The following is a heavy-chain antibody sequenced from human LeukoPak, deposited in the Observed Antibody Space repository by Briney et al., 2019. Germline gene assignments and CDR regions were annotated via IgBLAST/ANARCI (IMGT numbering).Heavy chain of an antibody. CDR3: AKDKRPYYYDSSGYFVTSSPSDY. D-gene: IGHD3-22*01. V-gene: IGHV3-23*01. CDR2: IRGSGGST. Sequence: GGSLRLSCAASGFTFSSYAMSWVRQAPGKGLEGVSAIRGSGGSTYYADSVKGRFTISRDNSKNTLYLQMHSLRAEDTAVYYCAKDKRPYYYDSSGYFVTSSPSDYWGQGTLVTVSS. J-gene: IGHJ4*02. CDR1: GFTFSSYA.